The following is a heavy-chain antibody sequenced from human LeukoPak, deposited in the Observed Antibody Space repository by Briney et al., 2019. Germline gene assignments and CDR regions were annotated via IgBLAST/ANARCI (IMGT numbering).Heavy chain of an antibody. CDR1: GFTFSSYT. V-gene: IGHV3-48*01. CDR3: ARDRVGPPDY. D-gene: IGHD1-26*01. J-gene: IGHJ4*02. Sequence: GGSLRLSCAASGFTFSSYTMNWVRQAPGEGLEWLSYITGSSSTIYYADSVKGRFTISRDNAENSLYLQMNSLRAEDTAVYYCARDRVGPPDYRGQGTLVTVSS. CDR2: ITGSSSTI.